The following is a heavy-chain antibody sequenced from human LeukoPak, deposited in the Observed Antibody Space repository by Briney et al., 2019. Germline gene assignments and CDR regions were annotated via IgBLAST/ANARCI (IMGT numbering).Heavy chain of an antibody. CDR3: ARHLRGYSYGFHY. D-gene: IGHD5-18*01. J-gene: IGHJ4*02. V-gene: IGHV3-21*01. CDR2: ISSSSSYI. Sequence: GGSLRLSCAASGFTFSSYSMNWVRQAPGKGLEWVSSISSSSSYIYYADSVKGRFTISRDNAKNSLYLQMNSLRAEDTAVYYCARHLRGYSYGFHYWGQGTLVTVPS. CDR1: GFTFSSYS.